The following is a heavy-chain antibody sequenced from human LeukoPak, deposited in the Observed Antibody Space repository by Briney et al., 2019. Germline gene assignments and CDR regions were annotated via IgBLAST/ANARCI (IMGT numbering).Heavy chain of an antibody. J-gene: IGHJ4*02. CDR1: GFTFSNAW. CDR3: TGNYYGSGSYADFDY. CDR2: IKSKTDGGTT. Sequence: GGSLRLSCAASGFTFSNAWMSWVRQAPGKGLEWVGRIKSKTDGGTTDYAAPVKGRFTISRDDSKNTAYLQMDSLKTEDTAVYYCTGNYYGSGSYADFDYWGQGTLVTVSS. D-gene: IGHD3-10*01. V-gene: IGHV3-15*01.